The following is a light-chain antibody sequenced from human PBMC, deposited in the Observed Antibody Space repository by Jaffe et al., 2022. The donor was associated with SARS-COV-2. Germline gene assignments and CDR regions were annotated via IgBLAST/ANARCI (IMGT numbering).Light chain of an antibody. CDR1: QDINNY. V-gene: IGKV1-33*01. CDR3: QEYDNLPYS. J-gene: IGKJ2*03. Sequence: DIQMTQSPSSLSASVGDRVTIACQASQDINNYLNWYQQKPGKAPKLLIYDASNLATGVPSRFSGRGSGTDFTLTIYSLQPEDIATYYCQEYDNLPYSFGRGTKLEIK. CDR2: DAS.